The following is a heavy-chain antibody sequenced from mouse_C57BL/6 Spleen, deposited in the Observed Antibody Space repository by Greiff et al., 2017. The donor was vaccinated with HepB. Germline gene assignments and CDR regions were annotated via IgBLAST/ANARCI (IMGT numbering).Heavy chain of an antibody. CDR3: ARSEAPPPRFDY. CDR2: IYPGDGDT. CDR1: GYAFSSSW. Sequence: VQLQQSGPELVKPGASVKISCKASGYAFSSSWMNWVKQRPGKGLEWIGRIYPGDGDTNYNGKFKGKATLTADKSSSTAYLQLSSLPSEDSAVYFCARSEAPPPRFDYWGQGTTLTVSS. J-gene: IGHJ2*01. V-gene: IGHV1-82*01.